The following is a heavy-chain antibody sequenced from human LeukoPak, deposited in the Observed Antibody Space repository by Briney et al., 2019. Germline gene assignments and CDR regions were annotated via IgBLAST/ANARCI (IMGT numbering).Heavy chain of an antibody. J-gene: IGHJ4*02. Sequence: PSETLSLTCAVSGGSISSYYWSWIRQPPGKGLEWVAYIYYSGTTNYNPSLKSRVTISGDTAKTQFSLKLSSVTAADTAVYYCARWVYIAAAQYGYWGQATLATDSS. V-gene: IGHV4-59*01. D-gene: IGHD6-13*01. CDR2: IYYSGTT. CDR3: ARWVYIAAAQYGY. CDR1: GGSISSYY.